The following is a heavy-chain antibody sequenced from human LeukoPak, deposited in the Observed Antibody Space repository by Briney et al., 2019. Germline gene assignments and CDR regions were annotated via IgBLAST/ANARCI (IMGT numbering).Heavy chain of an antibody. V-gene: IGHV3-15*01. CDR2: IKSKTDGGTP. D-gene: IGHD1-1*01. Sequence: PGGSLRLSCAASGFTFSNAWMSWVRQAPGKGLEWVGRIKSKTDGGTPDYAAPVKGRFTISRDESKNTLYLQMNSLKTEDTAVYYCATELGYTVPASLDYWGQGTLVTVSS. J-gene: IGHJ4*02. CDR1: GFTFSNAW. CDR3: ATELGYTVPASLDY.